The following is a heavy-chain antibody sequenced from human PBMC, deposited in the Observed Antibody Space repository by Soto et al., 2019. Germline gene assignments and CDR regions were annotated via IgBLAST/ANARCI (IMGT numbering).Heavy chain of an antibody. CDR2: INPSGGTT. CDR3: ARVAYYYGSGSYYNVYWFDP. V-gene: IGHV1-46*01. D-gene: IGHD3-10*01. Sequence: ASVKVSCKASGYIFINYYMHWVRQAPGQGLEWMGVINPSGGTTSYAQKFQGGVTITADESTSTAYMELSSLRSEDTAVYYCARVAYYYGSGSYYNVYWFDPWGQGTLVTVSS. J-gene: IGHJ5*02. CDR1: GYIFINYY.